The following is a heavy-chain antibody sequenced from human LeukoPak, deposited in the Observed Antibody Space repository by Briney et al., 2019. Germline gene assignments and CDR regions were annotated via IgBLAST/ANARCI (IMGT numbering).Heavy chain of an antibody. CDR3: ARGGYYDSSGCLGY. V-gene: IGHV4-34*01. Sequence: SETLSLTCAVYGGSFSGYYWSWNRQPPGKGLEWIGEINHSGSTNYNPSLKSRVTISVDTSKNQFSLKLSSVTAADTAVYYCARGGYYDSSGCLGYWGQGTLVTVSS. CDR2: INHSGST. CDR1: GGSFSGYY. J-gene: IGHJ4*02. D-gene: IGHD3-22*01.